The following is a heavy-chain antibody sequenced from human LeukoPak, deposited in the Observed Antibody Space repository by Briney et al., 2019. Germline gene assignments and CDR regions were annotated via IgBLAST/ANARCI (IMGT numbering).Heavy chain of an antibody. J-gene: IGHJ3*02. CDR1: GGSISTSY. V-gene: IGHV4-59*08. CDR3: ARHGYDYVWGSPHDAFDI. Sequence: SETLSLTCSVSGGSISTSYWSWIRQPPGKGLEWIGYIYYSGSTNYNPSLKSRVTISVDTSKNQFSLKLSSVTAADTAVYYCARHGYDYVWGSPHDAFDIWGQGTMVTVSS. D-gene: IGHD3-16*01. CDR2: IYYSGST.